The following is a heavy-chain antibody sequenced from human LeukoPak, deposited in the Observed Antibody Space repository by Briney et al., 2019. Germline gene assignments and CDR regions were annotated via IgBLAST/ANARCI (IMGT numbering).Heavy chain of an antibody. J-gene: IGHJ4*02. D-gene: IGHD4-17*01. CDR3: ARHSPDYGDYPGGFDY. CDR2: IYYSGST. CDR1: GGSISSYY. V-gene: IGHV4-59*08. Sequence: SETLSLTCTVSGGSISSYYWSWIRQPPGKGLEWIGYIYYSGSTNYNPSLKGRVTISVDTSKNQFSLKLSSVTAADTAVYYCARHSPDYGDYPGGFDYWGQGTLVTVSS.